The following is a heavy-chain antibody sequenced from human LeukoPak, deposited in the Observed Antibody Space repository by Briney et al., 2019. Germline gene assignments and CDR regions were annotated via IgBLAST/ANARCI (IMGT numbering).Heavy chain of an antibody. J-gene: IGHJ4*02. Sequence: SETLSLTCTVSGDSVSSYYWSWIRQTPGEGLQWIGYIFYSGSTNYNASLRSRVAISVDTSKNQFSLRLTSVTAADTAVYYCAGRSARYFDHWGQGALVTVSS. CDR1: GDSVSSYY. CDR3: AGRSARYFDH. V-gene: IGHV4-59*02. CDR2: IFYSGST.